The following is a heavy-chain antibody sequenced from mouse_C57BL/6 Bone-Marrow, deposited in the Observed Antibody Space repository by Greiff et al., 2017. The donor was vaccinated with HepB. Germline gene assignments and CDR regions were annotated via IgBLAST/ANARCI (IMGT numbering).Heavy chain of an antibody. CDR3: ARDYGSPAWFAY. D-gene: IGHD1-1*01. Sequence: QVQLQQSGAELVRPGSSVKLSCKASGYTFTSYWMDWVKQRPGQGLEWIGNIYPSDSETHYNQKFKDKATLTVDKSSSTAYMQLSSLTSEDSAVYYCARDYGSPAWFAYWGQGTLVTVSA. CDR1: GYTFTSYW. CDR2: IYPSDSET. V-gene: IGHV1-61*01. J-gene: IGHJ3*01.